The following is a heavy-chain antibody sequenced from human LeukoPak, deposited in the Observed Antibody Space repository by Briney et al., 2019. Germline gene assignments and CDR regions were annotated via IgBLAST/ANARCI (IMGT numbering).Heavy chain of an antibody. D-gene: IGHD3-22*01. CDR3: ARDRDSRWDFDL. CDR1: GFTSSTYW. J-gene: IGHJ2*01. CDR2: IKQDGSET. V-gene: IGHV3-7*01. Sequence: GGSLRLSCAASGFTSSTYWMSWVRQAPGKGLEWVASIKQDGSETYYVDSVRGRFTLSRDNAKNSLYLQMNSLRADDTAVYYCARDRDSRWDFDLWGRGTLVTVSS.